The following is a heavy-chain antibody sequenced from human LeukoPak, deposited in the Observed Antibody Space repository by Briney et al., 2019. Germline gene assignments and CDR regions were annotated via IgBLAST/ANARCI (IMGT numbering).Heavy chain of an antibody. V-gene: IGHV4-31*03. J-gene: IGHJ6*02. CDR1: GGSISSGGYY. Sequence: KPSQTLSLTCTVSGGSISSGGYYWSWTRQHPGKGLEWIGYIYYSGSTYYNPSLKSRVTISVDTSKNQFSLKLSSVTAADTAVYYCARTDKEGMDVWGQGTTVTVSS. D-gene: IGHD2-15*01. CDR3: ARTDKEGMDV. CDR2: IYYSGST.